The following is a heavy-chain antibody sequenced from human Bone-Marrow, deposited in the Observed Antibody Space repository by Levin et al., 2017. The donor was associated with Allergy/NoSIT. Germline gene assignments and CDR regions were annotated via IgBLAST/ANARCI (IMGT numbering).Heavy chain of an antibody. J-gene: IGHJ3*02. D-gene: IGHD4-23*01. CDR2: IYPGDSDT. CDR1: GYIFTNYW. CDR3: AISEYGATSGDNAFDI. V-gene: IGHV5-51*01. Sequence: GESLKISCKGSGYIFTNYWIGWARQMPGKGLEWMGIIYPGDSDTIYSPSFQGQVTISADQSLSPAYLQWSSLKASDTAMYYCAISEYGATSGDNAFDIWGQGTRITVSS.